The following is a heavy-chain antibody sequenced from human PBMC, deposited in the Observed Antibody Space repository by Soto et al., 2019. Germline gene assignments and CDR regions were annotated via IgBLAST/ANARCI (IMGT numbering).Heavy chain of an antibody. CDR3: FWSGYYEVPLLDV. J-gene: IGHJ6*02. CDR1: GGSFSGYY. Sequence: SETLSLTCAVYGGSFSGYYWSWIRQPPGKGLEWIGEVNHSGSTNYNPSLKSRVTISVDTSKNQFSLKLSSVTAADTAVYYCFWSGYYEVPLLDVWGQGTTVTVSS. CDR2: VNHSGST. D-gene: IGHD3-3*01. V-gene: IGHV4-34*03.